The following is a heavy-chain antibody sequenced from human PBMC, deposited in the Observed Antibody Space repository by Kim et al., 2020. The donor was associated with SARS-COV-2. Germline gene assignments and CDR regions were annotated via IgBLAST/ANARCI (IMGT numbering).Heavy chain of an antibody. D-gene: IGHD3-9*01. V-gene: IGHV4-39*01. CDR2: VYYSGST. CDR3: ARHKRRANWGDILTGYEFDY. J-gene: IGHJ4*02. Sequence: SETLSLTCTVSGGSINSNNYYWGWIRQPPGKGLEWIGSVYYSGSTSYSPSLKSRVTISVDTSKNQFFLKLSSVTAADTAVYYCARHKRRANWGDILTGYEFDYWGQGTLVTVSS. CDR1: GGSINSNNYY.